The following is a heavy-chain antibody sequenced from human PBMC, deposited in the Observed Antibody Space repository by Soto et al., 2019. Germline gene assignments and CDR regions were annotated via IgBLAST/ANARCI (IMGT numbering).Heavy chain of an antibody. CDR2: ISGSGGST. J-gene: IGHJ4*02. V-gene: IGHV3-23*01. CDR1: GFTFSSYA. D-gene: IGHD3-22*01. Sequence: GGSLRLSCAASGFTFSSYAMSWVRQAPGKGLEWVSAISGSGGSTYYADSVKGRFTISRDNSKNTLYLQMSSLRAEDTAVYYCAKSYFDSSGYYRIPLFDYWGQGTLVTVSS. CDR3: AKSYFDSSGYYRIPLFDY.